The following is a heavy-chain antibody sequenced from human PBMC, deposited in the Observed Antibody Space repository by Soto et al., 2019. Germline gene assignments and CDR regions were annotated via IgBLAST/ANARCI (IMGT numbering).Heavy chain of an antibody. V-gene: IGHV3-7*01. CDR1: GFTFSFYY. D-gene: IGHD3-22*01. Sequence: GGSLRLSCAASGFTFSFYYMTWVRQAPGQGLEWVANIKHDGSEKNYGDSVKGRFAISRDNAKNALYLQMDSLRPADTAVYYCVLTTPYYFDYWGQGTLVTVSS. J-gene: IGHJ4*02. CDR2: IKHDGSEK. CDR3: VLTTPYYFDY.